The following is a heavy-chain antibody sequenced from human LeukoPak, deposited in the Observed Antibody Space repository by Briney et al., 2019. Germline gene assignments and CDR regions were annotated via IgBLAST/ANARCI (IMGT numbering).Heavy chain of an antibody. CDR2: ISNTGST. J-gene: IGHJ4*02. D-gene: IGHD1-7*01. V-gene: IGHV4-4*07. CDR1: GDSISSYY. Sequence: PSETLSPTCTVSGDSISSYYYSWIRQPAGEGLEWIWRISNTGSTNYNPSLNSRVTMSLGASKNQFSLKLSSVTAADTAVYYCARGYNWDFRDWGQGTLVTVSS. CDR3: ARGYNWDFRD.